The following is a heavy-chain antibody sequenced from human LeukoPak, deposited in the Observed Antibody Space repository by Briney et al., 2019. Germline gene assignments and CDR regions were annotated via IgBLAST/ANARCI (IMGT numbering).Heavy chain of an antibody. Sequence: PGGSLKLSCAASGFTFSSYDMNWVRQPPGKGLEWVSYISSSGNTIYYADSMRGRFTISRDNAKNSLYVQMNSLRAEDTALYYCASEGSRPNWGQGTLVTVSS. CDR2: ISSSGNTI. CDR1: GFTFSSYD. J-gene: IGHJ4*02. D-gene: IGHD3-10*01. CDR3: ASEGSRPN. V-gene: IGHV3-48*03.